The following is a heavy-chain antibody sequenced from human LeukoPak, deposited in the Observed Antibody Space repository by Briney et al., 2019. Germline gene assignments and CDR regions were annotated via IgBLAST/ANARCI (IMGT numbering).Heavy chain of an antibody. CDR3: ARGGQQLKGFDY. V-gene: IGHV4-59*01. Sequence: ETRSLTCTVSGGSISSYYWSWIRQPPGEGLEWIGYIYYSGSTNYNPSLKSRVTISVDTSNNRFSLKLSSVTAADTAVYYCARGGQQLKGFDYWGQGTLVRVLS. J-gene: IGHJ4*02. D-gene: IGHD6-13*01. CDR2: IYYSGST. CDR1: GGSISSYY.